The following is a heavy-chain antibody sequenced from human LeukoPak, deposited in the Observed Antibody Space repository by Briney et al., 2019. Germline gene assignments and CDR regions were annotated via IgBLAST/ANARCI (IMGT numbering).Heavy chain of an antibody. Sequence: GGSLRLSCAASGFTFSSYAMSWVRQAPGKGLEWVSAISGSGGSTYYADSVKGRFTISRDNSKNTLYLQMNSLRAEDTAVYYCAKDLKRWELLSDAFDIWGQGTMVTVSS. CDR2: ISGSGGST. CDR3: AKDLKRWELLSDAFDI. J-gene: IGHJ3*02. CDR1: GFTFSSYA. D-gene: IGHD1-26*01. V-gene: IGHV3-23*01.